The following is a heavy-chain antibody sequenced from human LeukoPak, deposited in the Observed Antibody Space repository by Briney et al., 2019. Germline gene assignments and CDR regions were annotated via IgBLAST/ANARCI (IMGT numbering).Heavy chain of an antibody. CDR3: ARPPIAAAEGPFDI. V-gene: IGHV4-39*01. Sequence: KPSETLSLTCTVSGGSTSSSGYYWGWIRQPPGKGLEWIGSISYTGSTYYNPSLKSRVTISVDTSKNQFSLKLSSVTAADTAVYYCARPPIAAAEGPFDIWGQGTMVTVSS. D-gene: IGHD6-13*01. CDR2: ISYTGST. J-gene: IGHJ3*02. CDR1: GGSTSSSGYY.